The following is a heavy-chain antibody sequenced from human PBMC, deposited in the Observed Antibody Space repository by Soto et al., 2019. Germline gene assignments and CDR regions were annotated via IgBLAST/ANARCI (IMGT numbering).Heavy chain of an antibody. CDR1: GGSISNDR. Sequence: ASETLSLTCTVSGGSISNDRWSWVRQPAGKGLEWIGRIFASGRTNYNPYLQSRVTMSVDTSKNQFSLTMTSLAAADTAVYFCARDWEFGYWRQGTQVTVPS. V-gene: IGHV4-4*07. CDR2: IFASGRT. J-gene: IGHJ4*02. CDR3: ARDWEFGY. D-gene: IGHD1-26*01.